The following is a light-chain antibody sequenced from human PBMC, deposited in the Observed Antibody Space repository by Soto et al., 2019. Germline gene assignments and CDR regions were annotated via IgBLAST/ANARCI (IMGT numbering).Light chain of an antibody. J-gene: IGLJ2*01. V-gene: IGLV4-69*01. CDR3: QTWGTGVV. CDR2: LNNDGSH. CDR1: SGHSSYT. Sequence: LVLTQSPSASASLGASVKLTCTLSSGHSSYTIAWHQQQPQKGPRFLMNLNNDGSHTKGDGIPDRFSGSSSGAERYLTISSLQSEDEADYYCQTWGTGVVFGGGTKLTVL.